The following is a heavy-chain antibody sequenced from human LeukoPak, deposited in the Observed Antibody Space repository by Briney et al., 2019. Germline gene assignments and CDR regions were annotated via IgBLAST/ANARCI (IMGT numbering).Heavy chain of an antibody. CDR2: ISWDGGST. V-gene: IGHV3-43D*03. Sequence: GGSLRLSCAASGFTFDDYAMHWVRQAPGKGLEWVSLISWDGGSTYYADSVKGRFTISRDNSKNSLYLQMNSLRAEDTALYYCAKVGRQQLVTTTNYYYYYYMDVWGKGTTVTDSS. D-gene: IGHD6-13*01. CDR1: GFTFDDYA. J-gene: IGHJ6*03. CDR3: AKVGRQQLVTTTNYYYYYYMDV.